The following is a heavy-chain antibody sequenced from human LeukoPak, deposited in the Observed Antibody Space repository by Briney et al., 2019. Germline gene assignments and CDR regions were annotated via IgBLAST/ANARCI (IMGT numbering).Heavy chain of an antibody. V-gene: IGHV4-59*01. CDR1: GGSISSYY. J-gene: IGHJ6*02. D-gene: IGHD3-10*01. CDR2: IYYSGST. CDR3: ARDRQVRGVIVGMDV. Sequence: SETLSLTCTVSGGSISSYYWSWVRQPPGEGLEWIGYIYYSGSTNYNPSLKSRVTISVDTSKNQFSLKLSSVTAADTAVYYCARDRQVRGVIVGMDVWGQGTTVTVSS.